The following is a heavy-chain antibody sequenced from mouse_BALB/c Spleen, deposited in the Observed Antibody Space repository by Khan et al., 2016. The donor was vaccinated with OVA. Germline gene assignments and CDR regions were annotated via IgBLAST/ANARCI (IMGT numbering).Heavy chain of an antibody. CDR1: GYSITSDYA. CDR2: ISPSGTI. Sequence: EVKLLESGPGLVKPSQSLSLTCTVTGYSITSDYAWNWIRQFPGKKLEGMANISPSGTINNNPALKSRISITRDTSKNQFFLQLNSVTTEDTATYYCARDGSRYNYAMDYWGQGTSVTVSS. V-gene: IGHV3-2*02. D-gene: IGHD2-3*01. CDR3: ARDGSRYNYAMDY. J-gene: IGHJ4*01.